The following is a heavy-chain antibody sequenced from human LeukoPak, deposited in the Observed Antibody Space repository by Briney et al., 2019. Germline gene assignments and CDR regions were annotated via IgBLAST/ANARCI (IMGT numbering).Heavy chain of an antibody. CDR2: IYYSGST. CDR1: GGSISSSSYY. CDR3: ARRHPPRFDP. J-gene: IGHJ5*02. V-gene: IGHV4-39*01. Sequence: SETLSLTCTVSGGSISSSSYYWAWIRQPPGKGLEWIGSIYYSGSTYYNPSLKSRVTISVDTSKNQFSLKLSSVTAADTAVYYCARRHPPRFDPWGQGTLVSASS.